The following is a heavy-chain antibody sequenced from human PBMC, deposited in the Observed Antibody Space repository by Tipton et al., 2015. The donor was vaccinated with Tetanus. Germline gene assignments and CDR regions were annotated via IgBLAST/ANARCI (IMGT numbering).Heavy chain of an antibody. V-gene: IGHV5-10-1*01. CDR3: AGHLPNWKDDH. Sequence: QLVQSGAEVKKPGEPVRISCKGSGYRFTTYWITWVRQMPGQGLEWMGTIDPGGPYVNYSPSFQGLVTIATDQSISTAYLQWSGLKASGTAMYFCAGHLPNWKDDHWGQGTLVTVSS. J-gene: IGHJ5*02. CDR2: IDPGGPYV. D-gene: IGHD1-20*01. CDR1: GYRFTTYW.